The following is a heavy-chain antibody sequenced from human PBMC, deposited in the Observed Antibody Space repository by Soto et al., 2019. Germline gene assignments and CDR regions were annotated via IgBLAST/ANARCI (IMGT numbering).Heavy chain of an antibody. Sequence: XVSLSLSCAASGFTLSSSTMNWVRQAPGKGLEWVSSISGGGNYIYYADSVRGRFTISRDNAKNSLYLQMNSLRAEDTAVYYCAGDRLAFWGQGTLVTVSS. V-gene: IGHV3-21*01. CDR1: GFTLSSST. CDR2: ISGGGNYI. J-gene: IGHJ4*02. D-gene: IGHD3-3*02. CDR3: AGDRLAF.